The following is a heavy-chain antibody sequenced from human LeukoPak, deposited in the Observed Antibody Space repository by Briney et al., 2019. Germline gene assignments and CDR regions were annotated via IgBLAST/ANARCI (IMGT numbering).Heavy chain of an antibody. CDR3: AREPGYSYGRGFDY. V-gene: IGHV3-33*01. Sequence: GGSLRLSCAASGFTFSSYGMHWVRQAPGKGLEWVAVIWYDGSNKYYADSVKGRFTISRDNSKNTLYLQMNSLRAEDTAVYYCAREPGYSYGRGFDYWGQGTLVTVSS. CDR2: IWYDGSNK. J-gene: IGHJ4*02. CDR1: GFTFSSYG. D-gene: IGHD5-18*01.